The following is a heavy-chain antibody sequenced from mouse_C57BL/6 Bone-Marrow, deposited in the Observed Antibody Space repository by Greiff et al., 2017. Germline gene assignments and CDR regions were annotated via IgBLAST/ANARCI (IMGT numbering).Heavy chain of an antibody. D-gene: IGHD2-5*01. Sequence: QVQLKQPGAELVRPGSSVKLSCKASGYTFTSYWMDWVKQRPGQGLEWIGNIYPSDSETHYNQKFKDKATLTVDKSSSTAYMQLSSLTSEDPAVYYCANSNYDAMDYWGQGTSVTVSS. J-gene: IGHJ4*01. CDR3: ANSNYDAMDY. CDR1: GYTFTSYW. V-gene: IGHV1-61*01. CDR2: IYPSDSET.